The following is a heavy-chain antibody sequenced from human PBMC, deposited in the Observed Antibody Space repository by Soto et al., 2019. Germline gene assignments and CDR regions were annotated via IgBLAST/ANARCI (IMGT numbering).Heavy chain of an antibody. CDR1: GFTLSNYD. J-gene: IGHJ4*02. CDR2: IGTAGDT. Sequence: EVQLVESGGGLVQPGGSLRLSCAASGFTLSNYDMHWVRQGTGKGLEWVSVIGTAGDTYYPGSVKGRFTISRENAKNPLYLQMNSLRAGDTAVYYCARSRGADFDYWGQGTLVTVSA. D-gene: IGHD3-10*01. CDR3: ARSRGADFDY. V-gene: IGHV3-13*04.